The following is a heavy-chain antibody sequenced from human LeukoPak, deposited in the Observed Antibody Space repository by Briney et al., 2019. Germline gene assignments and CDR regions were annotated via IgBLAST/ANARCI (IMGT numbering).Heavy chain of an antibody. CDR1: GFTFSSYG. D-gene: IGHD1-20*01. CDR3: ARTLTGGYFDS. Sequence: SGGSLRLSCAASGFTFSSYGMHWVRQAPGKGLEWVAVISHDGSNEYSADSVKGRFTISRDNSKDTLYLQMNSLRAEDTAVYYCARTLTGGYFDSWGQGTLVTVSS. J-gene: IGHJ4*02. V-gene: IGHV3-30*03. CDR2: ISHDGSNE.